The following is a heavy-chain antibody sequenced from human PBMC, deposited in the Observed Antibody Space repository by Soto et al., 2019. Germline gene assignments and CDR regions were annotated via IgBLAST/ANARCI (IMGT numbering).Heavy chain of an antibody. CDR2: ISSGGDST. D-gene: IGHD5-18*01. CDR1: GFTFSSFA. V-gene: IGHV3-23*01. Sequence: PGGSLRLSCAASGFTFSSFAMSWVRQAPGKGLEWVSTISSGGDSTYSADSVKGRFTISRDNSKSSLYLQMNSLRSEDTAVYYCAAKYSYGFDYWGQGTLVTVSS. J-gene: IGHJ4*02. CDR3: AAKYSYGFDY.